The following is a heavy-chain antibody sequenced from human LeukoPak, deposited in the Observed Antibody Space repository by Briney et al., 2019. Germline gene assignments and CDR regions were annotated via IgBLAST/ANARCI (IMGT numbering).Heavy chain of an antibody. J-gene: IGHJ4*02. CDR1: GFTFDDYG. V-gene: IGHV3-20*04. D-gene: IGHD5-12*01. Sequence: GGSLRLSCAASGFTFDDYGMSWVRQAPGKGLEWVSGINWNGGSTSYTDSVKGRFTISRDNAKNSLYPQMNSLRAEDTALYYCARGNRGYTGYDYSDYWGQGTLVTVSS. CDR2: INWNGGST. CDR3: ARGNRGYTGYDYSDY.